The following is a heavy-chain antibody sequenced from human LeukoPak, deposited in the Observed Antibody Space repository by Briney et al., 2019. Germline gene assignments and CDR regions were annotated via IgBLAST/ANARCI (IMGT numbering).Heavy chain of an antibody. CDR1: GFTFSSYA. CDR3: ARGPILLWGHPFDY. CDR2: ISGSGGST. D-gene: IGHD3-10*01. J-gene: IGHJ4*02. Sequence: GGSLRPSCAASGFTFSSYAMSWVRQAPGKGLEWVSAISGSGGSTYYADSVKGRFTISRDNAKNSLYLQMNSLRAEDTAVYYCARGPILLWGHPFDYWGQGTLVTVSS. V-gene: IGHV3-23*01.